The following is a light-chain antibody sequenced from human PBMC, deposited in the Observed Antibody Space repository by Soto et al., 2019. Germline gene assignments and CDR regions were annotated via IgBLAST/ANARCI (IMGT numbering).Light chain of an antibody. J-gene: IGKJ1*01. CDR2: GAS. CDR3: QQYGSSGT. V-gene: IGKV3-20*01. Sequence: EIVLTQSAATLSWSPGERATLSCRASQSFRGLLAWYQQKPGQAPRLLIYGASNRATGIPDRFSGSGSGTDFTLTISRLEPEDFAVYYCQQYGSSGTFGQGTKVDIK. CDR1: QSFRGL.